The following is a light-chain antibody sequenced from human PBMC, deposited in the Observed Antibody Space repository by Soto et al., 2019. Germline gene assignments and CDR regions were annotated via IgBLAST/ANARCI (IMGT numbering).Light chain of an antibody. CDR2: RAS. J-gene: IGKJ1*01. Sequence: EIVLTQSPATLSVAQRESATLSCRASQTIYSNVAWYQQRPGQAPRLLIYRASARATGIPARFSGSGSGTEFTLTIGSLQSEDSAVYYCQQYQNLWTFGQGTKVDIK. CDR1: QTIYSN. V-gene: IGKV3-15*01. CDR3: QQYQNLWT.